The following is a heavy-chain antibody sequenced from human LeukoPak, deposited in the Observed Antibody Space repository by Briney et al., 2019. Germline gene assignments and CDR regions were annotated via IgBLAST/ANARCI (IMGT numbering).Heavy chain of an antibody. Sequence: QAGVSLRLSCAASGFTVTSNYMTWVRQAPGKGLEWVSVISSGGNTYYADSVKGRFTISRDNSKNTVYLQMNGLRAEDTAVYYCAREVRGYYFDYWGQGTLVTASS. V-gene: IGHV3-53*01. J-gene: IGHJ4*02. CDR3: AREVRGYYFDY. CDR1: GFTVTSNY. CDR2: ISSGGNT. D-gene: IGHD5-12*01.